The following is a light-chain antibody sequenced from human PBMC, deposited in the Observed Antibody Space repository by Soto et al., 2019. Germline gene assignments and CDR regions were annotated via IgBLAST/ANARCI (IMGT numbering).Light chain of an antibody. Sequence: QSVLTQPPSASGTPGQRVTISCSGSSSNIGSNTVNWYQQLPGTAPKLLIYSNNQRPSGVPDRFSGSKSGTSASLAISGLQSEDEADYYCAAWDDSLNGHAVFGGGTQLTFL. J-gene: IGLJ7*01. CDR3: AAWDDSLNGHAV. CDR1: SSNIGSNT. CDR2: SNN. V-gene: IGLV1-44*01.